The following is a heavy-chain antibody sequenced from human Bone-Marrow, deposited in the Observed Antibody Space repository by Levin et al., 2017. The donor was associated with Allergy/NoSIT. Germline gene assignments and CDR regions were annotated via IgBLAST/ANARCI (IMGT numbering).Heavy chain of an antibody. D-gene: IGHD2-2*01. Sequence: LGESLKISCQASGYTFTGYYMHWVRQAPGQGLEWMGWINPNSGGTNYAQKFQGWVTMTRDTSISTAYMELSRLRSDDTAVYYCARGGDIVLVPAAQNYYYYYGMDVWGQGTTVTVSS. CDR3: ARGGDIVLVPAAQNYYYYYGMDV. CDR2: INPNSGGT. CDR1: GYTFTGYY. J-gene: IGHJ6*02. V-gene: IGHV1-2*04.